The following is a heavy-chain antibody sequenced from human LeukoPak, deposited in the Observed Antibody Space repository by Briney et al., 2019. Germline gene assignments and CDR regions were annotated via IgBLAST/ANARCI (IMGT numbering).Heavy chain of an antibody. CDR1: GGSISSYY. CDR2: IYYSGST. J-gene: IGHJ4*02. V-gene: IGHV4-59*01. CDR3: ARGSKPYYFDY. Sequence: SETLSLTCTVSGGSISSYYWSWIRQPPGKGLEWIGYIYYSGSTNYNPSLKSRVTISVDTSKNQFPLKLSSVTAADTAVYYCARGSKPYYFDYWGQGTLVTVSS.